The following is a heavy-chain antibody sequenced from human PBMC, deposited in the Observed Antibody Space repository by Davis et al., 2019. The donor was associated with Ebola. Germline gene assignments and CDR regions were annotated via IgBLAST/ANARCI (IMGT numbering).Heavy chain of an antibody. CDR1: GFTFSSYA. D-gene: IGHD3-16*01. CDR3: ARMSGLDWFDP. Sequence: GGSLRLSCTASGFTFSSYAMNWVRQAPGKGLEWVSVISGSGGSTYYADSVKGRFTISRDNAKNTLYLQMNSLRAEDTAVYYCARMSGLDWFDPWGQGTLVTVSS. CDR2: ISGSGGST. J-gene: IGHJ5*02. V-gene: IGHV3-23*01.